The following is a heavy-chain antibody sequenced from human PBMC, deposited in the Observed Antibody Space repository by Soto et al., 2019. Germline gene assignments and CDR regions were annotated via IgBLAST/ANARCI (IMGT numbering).Heavy chain of an antibody. D-gene: IGHD3-22*01. CDR1: GFTVSSNY. CDR2: IYSGGGT. V-gene: IGHV3-66*01. Sequence: EVQLVESGGGLVQPGGSLRLSCAASGFTVSSNYRSWVRQAPGKGLEWVSVIYSGGGTYYADSVKGRFTISRDNSKNTLYLQMNSLRAEDTAVYYCARTPSIYYDSSGLGDYFDYWGQGTLVTVSS. J-gene: IGHJ4*02. CDR3: ARTPSIYYDSSGLGDYFDY.